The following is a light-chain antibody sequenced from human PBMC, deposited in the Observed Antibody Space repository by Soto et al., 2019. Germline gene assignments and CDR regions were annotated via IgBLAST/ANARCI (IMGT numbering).Light chain of an antibody. CDR1: QSVGSS. Sequence: EIVLTQSASTLSWSPGERATLSCRASQSVGSSLAWYQQKLGQAPRLLIYAASDRATGIPDRFSGSGSGTDFTLTISRLQPEDFAVYYCQQYGSSGTFGQGTKVDIK. J-gene: IGKJ1*01. V-gene: IGKV3-20*01. CDR2: AAS. CDR3: QQYGSSGT.